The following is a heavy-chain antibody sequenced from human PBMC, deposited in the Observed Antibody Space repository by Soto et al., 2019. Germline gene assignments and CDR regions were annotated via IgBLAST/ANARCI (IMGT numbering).Heavy chain of an antibody. D-gene: IGHD3-22*01. CDR1: GGSVNSGSYY. CDR3: ARDTALKAYDSHSHYPHFDS. V-gene: IGHV4-30-4*01. Sequence: SETLSLTCTVSGGSVNSGSYYWGWIRQPPGKGLEWIGHIYYTGGTFYSPSLTSRLALSVDTSKNQFCLRLSSVTAADTALNYGARDTALKAYDSHSHYPHFDSWGQGALVT. J-gene: IGHJ5*01. CDR2: IYYTGGT.